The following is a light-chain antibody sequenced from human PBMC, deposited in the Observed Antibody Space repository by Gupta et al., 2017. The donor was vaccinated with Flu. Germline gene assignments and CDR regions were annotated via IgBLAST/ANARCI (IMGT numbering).Light chain of an antibody. V-gene: IGLV2-14*01. J-gene: IGLJ3*02. CDR2: EVS. Sequence: QSVLTPPASVSGSPGQSITISCTGSVNDVGAYNYVSWYQQYPGKAPKLMFYEVSNGPSGLSNRFSGSKAGNTASLTISGLQPEDEAVYYCSSVTNTNTLVFGGGTKVTVL. CDR1: VNDVGAYNY. CDR3: SSVTNTNTLV.